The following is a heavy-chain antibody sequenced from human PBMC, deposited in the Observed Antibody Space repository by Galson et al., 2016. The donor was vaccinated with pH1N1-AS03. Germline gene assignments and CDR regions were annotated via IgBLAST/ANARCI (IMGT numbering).Heavy chain of an antibody. Sequence: KVSCKTSGYSFTNSWIAWVRQMPGKGLEWMGFIHPIDSDARYNPSFEGQVTISADKSINTAYLQWSSLKASDTAIYYCARHNEAATLSAPSDSWGQGTLVTVSS. D-gene: IGHD6-25*01. V-gene: IGHV5-51*01. CDR2: IHPIDSDA. J-gene: IGHJ4*02. CDR3: ARHNEAATLSAPSDS. CDR1: GYSFTNSW.